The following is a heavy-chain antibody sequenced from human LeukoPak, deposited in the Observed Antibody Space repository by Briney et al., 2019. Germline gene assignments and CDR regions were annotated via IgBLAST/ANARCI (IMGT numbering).Heavy chain of an antibody. V-gene: IGHV4-34*01. CDR3: AERRSAWYYGF. D-gene: IGHD6-19*01. J-gene: IGHJ4*02. CDR1: GGSFSGYY. CDR2: INHSGST. Sequence: SETLSLTCAVYGGSFSGYYWSWIRQPPGKGLEWIGEINHSGSTNYNPSLKSRVTISVDTSKNQFSLKLSSVTAADTAVYYCAERRSAWYYGFWGQGTLVTVSS.